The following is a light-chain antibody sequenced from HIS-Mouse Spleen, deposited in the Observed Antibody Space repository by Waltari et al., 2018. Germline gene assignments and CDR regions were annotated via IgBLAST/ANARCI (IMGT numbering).Light chain of an antibody. CDR2: RNN. CDR3: AAWDDSLSGPV. Sequence: QSVLTQPPSASGTPGQRVTISCSGSSSNIGRTYVYWYQQLPGTAPKLLIYRNNQRPSVVPDRFSGSKSGTSASLAISGLRSEDEADYYCAAWDDSLSGPVFGGGTKLTVL. CDR1: SSNIGRTY. V-gene: IGLV1-47*01. J-gene: IGLJ3*02.